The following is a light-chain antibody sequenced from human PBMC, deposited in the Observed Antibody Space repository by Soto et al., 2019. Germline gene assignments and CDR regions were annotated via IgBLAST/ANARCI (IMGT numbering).Light chain of an antibody. CDR3: ATWDDRLNGYV. Sequence: QSALTQPPSASGTPGQSVTIPCTGTSSDVGDYNYVSWYQQHPGKAPKLMIYEVSRRPSGVPDRFSGSKSGNTASLTVSGLQAEDEADYYCATWDDRLNGYVFGSGTKVTVL. CDR1: SSDVGDYNY. V-gene: IGLV2-8*01. J-gene: IGLJ1*01. CDR2: EVS.